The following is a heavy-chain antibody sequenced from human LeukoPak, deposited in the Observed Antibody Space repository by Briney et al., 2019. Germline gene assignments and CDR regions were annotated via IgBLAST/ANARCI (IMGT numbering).Heavy chain of an antibody. Sequence: SQTLSLTCTVSGGSISDAAYYWSWIRQHPGEGLKWIGYIYYSGSTSYNPSLKSRVTISVDTSKNQFSLKLSSVTAADTAVYYCARQIEWELYFDYWGQGTLVTVSS. V-gene: IGHV4-30-4*01. J-gene: IGHJ4*02. CDR1: GGSISDAAYY. CDR3: ARQIEWELYFDY. D-gene: IGHD1-26*01. CDR2: IYYSGST.